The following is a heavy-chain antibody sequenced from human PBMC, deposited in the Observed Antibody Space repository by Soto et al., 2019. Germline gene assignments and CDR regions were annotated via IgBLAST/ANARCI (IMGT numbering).Heavy chain of an antibody. CDR2: IYYSGST. V-gene: IGHV4-59*01. J-gene: IGHJ6*02. CDR3: ARVDRAAAAKYGMDV. Sequence: PSETLSLTCTVSGGSISSYYWSWIRQPPGKGLEWIGYIYYSGSTNYNPSLKSRVTISVDTSKNQFSLKLSSATAADTAVYYCARVDRAAAAKYGMDVWGQGTTVTVSS. D-gene: IGHD6-13*01. CDR1: GGSISSYY.